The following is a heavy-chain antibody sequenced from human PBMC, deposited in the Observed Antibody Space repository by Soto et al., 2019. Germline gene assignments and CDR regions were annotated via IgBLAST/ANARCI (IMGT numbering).Heavy chain of an antibody. J-gene: IGHJ4*01. Sequence: KPSETLSLTCTVSGDSVSSGVYYWSWIRQSPGEGLEWIGNIYDSGTTYYNPSLKSRLTMSADTSKNQFSLKLASVTAADTAVYYCARSRYHGSVQFYFDHWGQGIEVTVSS. V-gene: IGHV4-30-4*01. CDR3: ARSRYHGSVQFYFDH. D-gene: IGHD2-2*01. CDR2: IYDSGTT. CDR1: GDSVSSGVYY.